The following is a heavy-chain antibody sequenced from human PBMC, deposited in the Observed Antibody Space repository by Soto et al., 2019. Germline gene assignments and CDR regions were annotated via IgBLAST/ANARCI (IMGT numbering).Heavy chain of an antibody. V-gene: IGHV3-21*01. J-gene: IGHJ4*02. CDR3: ARDGGRLYRGDHYFDY. D-gene: IGHD3-10*01. CDR2: ITSSNSYI. CDR1: GFIFSSYS. Sequence: VGSLRLSCAASGFIFSSYSMSWVRQAPGKGLEWVSLITSSNSYIYYGDSVKGRFTISRDNAKKSLYLQMNSLRAEDTAVYYCARDGGRLYRGDHYFDYWGLGTLVLVSS.